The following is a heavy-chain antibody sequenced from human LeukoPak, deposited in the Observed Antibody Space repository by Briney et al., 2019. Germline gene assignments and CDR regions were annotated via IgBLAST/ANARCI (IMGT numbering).Heavy chain of an antibody. CDR1: GGSISSGGYY. CDR2: IYYSGST. J-gene: IGHJ3*02. D-gene: IGHD1-26*01. CDR3: ARIRGGAFDI. Sequence: SETLSLTCTVSGGSISSGGYYWGWIRQPPGKGLEWIGSIYYSGSTYYNPSLKSRVTISVDTSKNQFSLKLSSVTAADTAVYYCARIRGGAFDIWGQGTMVTVSS. V-gene: IGHV4-39*07.